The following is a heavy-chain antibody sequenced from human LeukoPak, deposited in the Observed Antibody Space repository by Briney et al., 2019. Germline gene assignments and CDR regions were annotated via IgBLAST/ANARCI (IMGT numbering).Heavy chain of an antibody. CDR3: ARVLHDNSSGPQRYYYMDV. V-gene: IGHV4-61*01. CDR1: GGSITSSSYS. D-gene: IGHD3-22*01. Sequence: NPSETLSLTCTVSGGSITSSSYSWSWIRQPPGKGLEWIGYIYYSGSTNYNPSLKSRVTISVDTSKNQFSLKLSSVTAADTAVYYCARVLHDNSSGPQRYYYMDVWGKGTTVTVSS. J-gene: IGHJ6*03. CDR2: IYYSGST.